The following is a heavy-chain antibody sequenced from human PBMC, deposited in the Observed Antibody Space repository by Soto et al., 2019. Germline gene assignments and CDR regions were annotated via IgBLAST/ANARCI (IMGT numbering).Heavy chain of an antibody. Sequence: SQTLSLTCTFAGGSLGSYCLGWLRQKQGKGLEWIGSIYYSGYTYYNPSLKSRVTISVDTSKNQFSLKLSSVTAADTAVYYCARHNGTHNVGYTYDMVVCGQGTTVTVSS. D-gene: IGHD5-12*01. CDR3: ARHNGTHNVGYTYDMVV. CDR1: GGSLGSYC. J-gene: IGHJ6*02. CDR2: IYYSGYT. V-gene: IGHV4-39*01.